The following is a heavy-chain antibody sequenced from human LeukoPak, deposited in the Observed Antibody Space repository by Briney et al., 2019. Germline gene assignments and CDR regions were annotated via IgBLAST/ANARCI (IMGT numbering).Heavy chain of an antibody. CDR3: AREPLGYCSSTSCYAFDI. D-gene: IGHD2-2*01. CDR2: IYTSGST. CDR1: GGSISSYY. Sequence: PSETLSLTCTVSGGSISSYYWSWLRQPAGKGLEWIGRIYTSGSTNYNPSLKSRVTMSVDTSKNQFSLKLSSVTAADTAVYYCAREPLGYCSSTSCYAFDIWGQGTMVTVSS. V-gene: IGHV4-4*07. J-gene: IGHJ3*02.